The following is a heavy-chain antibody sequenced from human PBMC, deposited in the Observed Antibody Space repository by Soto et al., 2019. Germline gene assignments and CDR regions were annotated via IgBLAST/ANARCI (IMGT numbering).Heavy chain of an antibody. CDR3: ATRLREYNWNYVYFDY. D-gene: IGHD1-7*01. J-gene: IGHJ4*02. CDR1: GYTLTELS. Sequence: ASVKVSCKVSGYTLTELSIHWVRQAPGKGLEWMGGFDPEDGETIYAQKFQGRVTMTEDTSTDTAYMELSSLRSEDTAVYYCATRLREYNWNYVYFDYWGQGTLVTVSS. V-gene: IGHV1-24*01. CDR2: FDPEDGET.